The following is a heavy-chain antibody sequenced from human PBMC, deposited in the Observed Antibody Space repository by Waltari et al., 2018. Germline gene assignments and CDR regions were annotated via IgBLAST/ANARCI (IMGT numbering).Heavy chain of an antibody. D-gene: IGHD3-10*01. CDR3: ARGGSLGFDP. CDR1: GFTFSSYS. Sequence: EVQLVESGGGLVKPGGSLRLSCAASGFTFSSYSMNWVRQAPGKGLEWVSSISSSSSYIYYADLVKGRFTISRDNAKNSLYLQMNSRRAEDTAVYYCARGGSLGFDPWGQGTLVTVSS. J-gene: IGHJ5*02. CDR2: ISSSSSYI. V-gene: IGHV3-21*04.